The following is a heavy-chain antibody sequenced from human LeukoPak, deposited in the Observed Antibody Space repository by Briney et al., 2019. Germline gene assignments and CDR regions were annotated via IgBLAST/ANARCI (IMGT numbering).Heavy chain of an antibody. J-gene: IGHJ6*03. CDR3: ARYTSSSGYYYYYMDV. D-gene: IGHD6-6*01. CDR2: IYHSGST. Sequence: SETLSLTCAVSGYSISSGYYWGWIRQPPGKGLEWIGSIYHSGSTYYNPSLKSRVTISVDTSKNQFSLKLSSVTAADTAVYYCARYTSSSGYYYYYMDVWGKGTTVTVSS. CDR1: GYSISSGYY. V-gene: IGHV4-38-2*01.